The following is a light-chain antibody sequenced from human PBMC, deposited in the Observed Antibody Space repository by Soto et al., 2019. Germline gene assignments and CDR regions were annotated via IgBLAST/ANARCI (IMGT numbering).Light chain of an antibody. J-gene: IGLJ2*01. V-gene: IGLV1-40*01. CDR2: GNN. CDR1: SSNIGAGYD. CDR3: QSHDSRSAVV. Sequence: QSVLTQPPSVSGAPGQRVTISCTGSSSNIGAGYDVHWYQQLPTTAPKLLIYGNNNRPSGVPDRFSGSKSGTSASLAITGLQAEDEADYYCQSHDSRSAVVFGGGTKVTVL.